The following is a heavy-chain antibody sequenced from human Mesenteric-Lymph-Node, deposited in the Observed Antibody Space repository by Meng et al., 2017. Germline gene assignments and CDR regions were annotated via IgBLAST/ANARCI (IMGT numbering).Heavy chain of an antibody. CDR3: ARGELLWDY. V-gene: IGHV4-4*02. J-gene: IGHJ4*02. CDR1: GASIINRNW. Sequence: QVQVVESCEALVTPSEARSLTGAVSGASIINRNWWAWVRQPPGKGLEWIGEITHRGSSAYNTSLKSRVTISVDTSKNQFSMKLSSVTAADTAVYFCARGELLWDYWGQGTLVTVSS. D-gene: IGHD2-2*01. CDR2: ITHRGSS.